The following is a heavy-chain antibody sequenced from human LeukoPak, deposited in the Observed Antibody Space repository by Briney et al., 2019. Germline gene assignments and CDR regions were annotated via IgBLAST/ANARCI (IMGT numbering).Heavy chain of an antibody. CDR1: GYTFTGYY. D-gene: IGHD2-2*01. CDR3: ARVIPGYCSSTSCSNLKDYYYYYYMDV. V-gene: IGHV1-2*02. J-gene: IGHJ6*03. Sequence: ASVKVSCKASGYTFTGYYMHWVRQAPGQGLEWMGWINPNSGGTNYAQKFQGRVTMTRDTSISTAYMELSRLRSDDTAVYYCARVIPGYCSSTSCSNLKDYYYYYYMDVWGKGTTVTISS. CDR2: INPNSGGT.